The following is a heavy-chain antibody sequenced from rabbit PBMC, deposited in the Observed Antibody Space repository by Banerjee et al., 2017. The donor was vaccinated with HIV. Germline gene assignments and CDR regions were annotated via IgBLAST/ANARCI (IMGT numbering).Heavy chain of an antibody. V-gene: IGHV1S45*01. Sequence: QEQLEESGGDLVKPEGSLTLTCKASGFSFSSGYYMCWVRQAPGKGLEWIGCIGTGSGSTYYASWVISRFTISKTSSSTVDLKMTSLTAADTATYFCGRHASSSGWGGDLWGQGTLVTVS. J-gene: IGHJ4*01. CDR3: GRHASSSGWGGDL. D-gene: IGHD4-1*01. CDR1: GFSFSSGYY. CDR2: IGTGSGST.